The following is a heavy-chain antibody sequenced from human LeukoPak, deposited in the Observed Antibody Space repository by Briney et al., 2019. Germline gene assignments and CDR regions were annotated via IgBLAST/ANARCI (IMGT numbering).Heavy chain of an antibody. CDR2: ISNDGNNK. J-gene: IGHJ4*02. V-gene: IGHV3-30*18. Sequence: PGMSLRLSCAASGFPFSTYGMHWVRQAPGKGLEWVAAISNDGNNKFYADSVKGRFTISRDNPKNTLYLQMNSLRAEDTAVYYCAKDPRDHSYGWSWRYFDYWGQGTLVTISS. CDR3: AKDPRDHSYGWSWRYFDY. D-gene: IGHD5-18*01. CDR1: GFPFSTYG.